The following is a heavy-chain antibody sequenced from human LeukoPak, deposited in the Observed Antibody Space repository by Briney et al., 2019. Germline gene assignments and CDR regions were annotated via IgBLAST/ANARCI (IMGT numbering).Heavy chain of an antibody. CDR1: GGSISSYY. V-gene: IGHV4-59*12. J-gene: IGHJ5*02. CDR2: IYYSGST. Sequence: SETLSLTCTVSGGSISSYYWSWIRQPPGKGLEWIGYIYYSGSTNYNPSLKSRVTISVDTSKNQFSLKPSSVTAADTAVYYCARDMTDWWFDPWGQGTLVTVSS. CDR3: ARDMTDWWFDP. D-gene: IGHD3-9*01.